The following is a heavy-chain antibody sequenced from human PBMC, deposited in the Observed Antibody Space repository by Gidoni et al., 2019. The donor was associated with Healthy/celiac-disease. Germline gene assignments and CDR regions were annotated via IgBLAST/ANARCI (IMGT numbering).Heavy chain of an antibody. V-gene: IGHV3-23*01. J-gene: IGHJ6*02. Sequence: EVQLLESGGGLVQPGGSLRLSCAASGFTFSSYAMSWVRQAPGKGLEWVSAIRGSGGSTYYADSVKGRFTSSRDNSKNTLYLQMNSLRAEDTAVYYCAKDQYCTNGVCYGWGDYYYGMDVWGQGTTVTVSS. D-gene: IGHD2-8*01. CDR3: AKDQYCTNGVCYGWGDYYYGMDV. CDR1: GFTFSSYA. CDR2: IRGSGGST.